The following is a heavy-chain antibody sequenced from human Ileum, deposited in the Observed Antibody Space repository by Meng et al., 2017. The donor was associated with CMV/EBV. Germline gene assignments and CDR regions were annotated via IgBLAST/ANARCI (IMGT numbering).Heavy chain of an antibody. V-gene: IGHV4-39*07. D-gene: IGHD2-2*02. CDR1: GGSISSSSYY. CDR2: IYYSGST. Sequence: GSLRLSCTVSGGSISSSSYYWGWIRQPPGKGLRWIGSIYYSGSTYYNPSLKSRVTISVDTSKNQFSLKLSSVAAADTAVYYCARDHICRYCSSTNCYTCNYYYYGMDVWGQGTTVTVTS. J-gene: IGHJ6*02. CDR3: ARDHICRYCSSTNCYTCNYYYYGMDV.